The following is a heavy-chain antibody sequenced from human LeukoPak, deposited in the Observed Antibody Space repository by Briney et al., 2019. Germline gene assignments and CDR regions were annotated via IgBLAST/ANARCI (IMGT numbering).Heavy chain of an antibody. V-gene: IGHV3-23*01. CDR2: ISGGGDTT. J-gene: IGHJ4*02. CDR3: ARYAAVR. CDR1: GCTFSSYY. D-gene: IGHD2-15*01. Sequence: PGGSLRLPFEASGCTFSSYYMGSVRQPPGKGLEWVSTISGGGDTTYYADSVKGRFTISRDNSKDTLFLQMNSLRAEDTAVYYCARYAAVRWGQGTLVTVSS.